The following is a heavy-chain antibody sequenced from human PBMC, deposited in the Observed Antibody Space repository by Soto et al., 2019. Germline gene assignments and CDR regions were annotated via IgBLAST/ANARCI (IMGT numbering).Heavy chain of an antibody. CDR2: IYQSGTT. D-gene: IGHD1-1*01. CDR1: GASISTGGYY. J-gene: IGHJ5*02. V-gene: IGHV4-31*03. Sequence: QVRLQESGPGLVKPSQTLSLTCIVSGASISTGGYYWSWIRQHPGKGLELIGYIYQSGTTYYNPSLESRLSISADSSKNLLSLNLTSVTAADTAIYYCASATAPCWFDPWGQGTLVTVSS. CDR3: ASATAPCWFDP.